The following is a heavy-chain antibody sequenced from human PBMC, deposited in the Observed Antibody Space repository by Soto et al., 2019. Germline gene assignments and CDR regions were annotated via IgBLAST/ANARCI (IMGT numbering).Heavy chain of an antibody. CDR3: ARIGTLDWIDDY. D-gene: IGHD1-1*01. Sequence: QVQLVQSGAEVKKPGSSVKVSCKASGGTFRSYVTSWVRQAPGQGLEWLGGIIPMYGKTYYAQTFQGRVTSSADESTSTAFMELSSLRSEDTAVYYCARIGTLDWIDDYWGQGTLVTVSS. CDR2: IIPMYGKT. V-gene: IGHV1-69*12. J-gene: IGHJ4*02. CDR1: GGTFRSYV.